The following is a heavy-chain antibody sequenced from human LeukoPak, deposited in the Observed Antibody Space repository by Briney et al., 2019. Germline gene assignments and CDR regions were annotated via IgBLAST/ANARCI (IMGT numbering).Heavy chain of an antibody. D-gene: IGHD3-3*01. Sequence: SETLSLTCTVSGGSISSSNWWGWIRQPPGKGLEWIGYIYYSGSIYYNPSLKSRVTMSVDTSKNQFSLKLSSVTAVDTAVYYCARTPSYDFWSGYNYYFDYWGQGTLVTVSS. CDR1: GGSISSSNW. J-gene: IGHJ4*02. CDR3: ARTPSYDFWSGYNYYFDY. CDR2: IYYSGSI. V-gene: IGHV4-28*05.